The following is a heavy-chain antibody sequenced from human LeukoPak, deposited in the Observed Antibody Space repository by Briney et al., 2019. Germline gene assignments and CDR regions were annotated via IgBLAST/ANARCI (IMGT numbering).Heavy chain of an antibody. D-gene: IGHD5-18*01. Sequence: GGSLRLSCAASGFTFSDYYMSWIRQAPGKGLEWVSYVSSSSSYTNYADSVKGRFTISRDNAKNSLYLQMNSLRAEDTAVYYCARADTAMAFDYWGQGTLVTVSS. CDR3: ARADTAMAFDY. CDR1: GFTFSDYY. CDR2: VSSSSSYT. J-gene: IGHJ4*02. V-gene: IGHV3-11*06.